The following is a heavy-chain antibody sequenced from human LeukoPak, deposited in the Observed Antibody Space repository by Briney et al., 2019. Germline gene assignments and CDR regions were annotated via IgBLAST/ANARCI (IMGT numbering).Heavy chain of an antibody. CDR1: GYTFTSYG. V-gene: IGHV1-18*01. J-gene: IGHJ4*02. CDR3: AAQPSTGARLVY. Sequence: ASVKVSCKASGYTFTSYGISWVRQAPGQGLEWMGWISAYNGNTNYAQKLQGRVTMTTDTSTSTAYMELRSLRSDDTAVYYGAAQPSTGARLVYWGQGTLVTVSS. D-gene: IGHD5/OR15-5a*01. CDR2: ISAYNGNT.